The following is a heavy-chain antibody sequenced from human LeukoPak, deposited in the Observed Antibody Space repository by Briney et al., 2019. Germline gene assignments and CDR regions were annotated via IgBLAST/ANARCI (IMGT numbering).Heavy chain of an antibody. CDR3: AKNRGSSSWSPNWYFDL. J-gene: IGHJ2*01. CDR1: GFTFSSYA. CDR2: ISGSGGST. D-gene: IGHD6-13*01. Sequence: GGSLRLSCAASGFTFSSYAMSWVRQAPGKGLEWVPAISGSGGSTYYTDSVKGRFTISRDNSKNTLYLQMNSLRAEDTAVYYCAKNRGSSSWSPNWYFDLWGRGTLVTVSS. V-gene: IGHV3-23*01.